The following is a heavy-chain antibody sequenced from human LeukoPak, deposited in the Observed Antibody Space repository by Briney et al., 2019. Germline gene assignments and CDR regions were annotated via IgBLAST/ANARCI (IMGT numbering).Heavy chain of an antibody. CDR1: GGSISSGGYY. V-gene: IGHV4-30-2*01. CDR3: ARWYYYDSSGYSGDY. D-gene: IGHD3-22*01. CDR2: IYHSGST. J-gene: IGHJ4*02. Sequence: KPSQTLSLTCTVSGGSISSGGYYWSWIRQPPGKGLEWIGYIYHSGSTYYNPSLKSRVTISVDRSKNQFSLKLSSVTAADTAVYYCARWYYYDSSGYSGDYWGQGTLVTVSS.